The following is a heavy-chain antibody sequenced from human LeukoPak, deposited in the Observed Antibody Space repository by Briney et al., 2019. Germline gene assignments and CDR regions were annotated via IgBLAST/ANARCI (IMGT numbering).Heavy chain of an antibody. CDR3: ARQGSYDNSGDSFDY. D-gene: IGHD3-22*01. J-gene: IGHJ4*02. CDR2: IYPGNADA. Sequence: GESLKTSCKASGYSLINHWIGWVRQMPGKGLDWMGIIYPGNADATYSPSFQGQVTISADKSTTTVYLQWSSLKASDTAMYYCARQGSYDNSGDSFDYRGQGTLVTVSS. V-gene: IGHV5-51*01. CDR1: GYSLINHW.